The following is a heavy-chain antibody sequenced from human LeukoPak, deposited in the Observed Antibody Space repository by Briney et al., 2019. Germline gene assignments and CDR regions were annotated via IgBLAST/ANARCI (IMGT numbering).Heavy chain of an antibody. CDR3: ARDPSQLWFGEFLDY. D-gene: IGHD3-10*01. V-gene: IGHV1-2*02. CDR1: GYSFTSYY. Sequence: GASVKVSCKASGYSFTSYYMHWVRQAPGQGLEWMGWINPNSGGTNYAQKFQGRVTMTRDTSISTAYMELSRLRSDDTAVYYCARDPSQLWFGEFLDYWGQGTLVTVSS. J-gene: IGHJ4*02. CDR2: INPNSGGT.